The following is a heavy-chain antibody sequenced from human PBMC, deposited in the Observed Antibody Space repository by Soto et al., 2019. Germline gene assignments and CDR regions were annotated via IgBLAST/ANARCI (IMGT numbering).Heavy chain of an antibody. CDR1: GFTFGDYA. CDR3: TRARGY. V-gene: IGHV3-49*04. CDR2: IRSKAYGGTT. J-gene: IGHJ4*02. Sequence: PGGSLRLSFTASGFTFGDYAMSWVRQAPGKGLEWVGFIRSKAYGGTTEYAASVKGRFTISRDDSKSIAYLQMNSLKTEDTAVYYCTRARGYWGQGTLVTVSS.